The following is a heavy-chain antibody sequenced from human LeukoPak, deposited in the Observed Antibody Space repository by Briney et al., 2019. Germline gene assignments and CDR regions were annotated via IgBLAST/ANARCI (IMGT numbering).Heavy chain of an antibody. J-gene: IGHJ4*02. CDR2: IYSGGYA. CDR3: ARNVGEFWSTYYKGFFAY. Sequence: PGGSLRLSCAASGFTFNNNYMSWVRQAPGKGLEWVSIIYSGGYAYYADSVRGRFTISRDDSKNTLYLQMNSLRPEDTAVYYCARNVGEFWSTYYKGFFAYWGQGTLVTVSS. V-gene: IGHV3-66*02. CDR1: GFTFNNNY. D-gene: IGHD3-3*01.